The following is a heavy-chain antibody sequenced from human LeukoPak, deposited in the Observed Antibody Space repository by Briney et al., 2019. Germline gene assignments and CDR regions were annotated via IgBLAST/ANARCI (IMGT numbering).Heavy chain of an antibody. CDR3: ARATSYYYGSGSFDY. CDR2: INSDGSST. Sequence: GGSLRLSCAASGFTFSNYWMHWVRQAPGRGLVWVSRINSDGSSTSYADSVKGRFTISRDNAKNTLYLQMNSLRAEDTAVYYCARATSYYYGSGSFDYWGQGTLVTVSS. D-gene: IGHD3-10*01. CDR1: GFTFSNYW. V-gene: IGHV3-74*01. J-gene: IGHJ4*02.